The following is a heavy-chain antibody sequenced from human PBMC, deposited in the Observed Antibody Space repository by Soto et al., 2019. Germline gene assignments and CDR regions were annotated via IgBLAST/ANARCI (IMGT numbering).Heavy chain of an antibody. CDR3: ARHADSGDKGPTAPAAH. CDR2: ISGLSNNK. CDR1: GITFSSYT. V-gene: IGHV3-21*01. J-gene: IGHJ4*02. D-gene: IGHD4-17*01. Sequence: PGGSLRLSCAASGITFSSYTMHWVRQPPGKGLEWVSCISGLSNNKYYADSVKGRFTISRDSAKNSLHLQMNSLRAEDTAVYYCARHADSGDKGPTAPAAHWGQGTLVTVSS.